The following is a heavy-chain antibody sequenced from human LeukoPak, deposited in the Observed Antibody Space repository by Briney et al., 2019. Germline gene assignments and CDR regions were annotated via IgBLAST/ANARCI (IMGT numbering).Heavy chain of an antibody. CDR2: IRYDGSNK. V-gene: IGHV3-30*02. CDR1: GFTFSSYG. J-gene: IGHJ4*02. Sequence: PGGSLRLSCAASGFTFSSYGMHWVRQAPGKGLEWVAFIRYDGSNKYYADSVKGRFTISRDNSKNTLYLQMNSLRAEDTAVYYCAKDAYSGSYYLVVYFDYWGQGTLVTVSS. D-gene: IGHD1-26*01. CDR3: AKDAYSGSYYLVVYFDY.